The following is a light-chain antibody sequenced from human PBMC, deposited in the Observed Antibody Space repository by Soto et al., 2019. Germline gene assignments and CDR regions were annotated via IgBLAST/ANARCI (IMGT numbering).Light chain of an antibody. Sequence: ERVMTQSPATLSVSPGERATLSCRASQSVTTDLAWYQQKPDQAPRLLIYGASTRATGIPARFSGSGSGTEFTLTISSLQSEDSAVYYCQQYYNWPTFGQGTKVEIK. J-gene: IGKJ1*01. CDR1: QSVTTD. CDR3: QQYYNWPT. V-gene: IGKV3-15*01. CDR2: GAS.